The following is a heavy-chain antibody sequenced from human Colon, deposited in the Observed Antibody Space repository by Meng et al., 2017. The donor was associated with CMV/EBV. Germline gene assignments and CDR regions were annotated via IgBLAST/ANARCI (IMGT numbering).Heavy chain of an antibody. CDR1: GFTFSSFE. CDR2: ISSSGNTR. V-gene: IGHV3-48*03. Sequence: SLKISCTASGFTFSSFEMNWVRQAPGKGLQWLSYISSSGNTRDYAESVKGRFTISRDNAQNSLYLQMNSLRAEDTAVYYCARDGCSVWGQGTTVTVSS. CDR3: ARDGCSV. J-gene: IGHJ6*02. D-gene: IGHD4/OR15-4a*01.